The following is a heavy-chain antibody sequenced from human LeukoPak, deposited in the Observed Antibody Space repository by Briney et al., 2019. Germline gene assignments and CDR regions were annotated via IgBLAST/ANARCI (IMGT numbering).Heavy chain of an antibody. CDR2: ISSSSSYI. CDR1: GFTFSGYW. V-gene: IGHV3-21*01. CDR3: ARWDYGSEGDY. J-gene: IGHJ4*02. Sequence: GGSLRLSCAASGFTFSGYWMHWVRQAPGKGLVWVSSISSSSSYIYYADSVKGRFTISRDNAKNSLYLQMNSLRAEDTAVYYCARWDYGSEGDYWGQGTLVTVSS. D-gene: IGHD3-10*01.